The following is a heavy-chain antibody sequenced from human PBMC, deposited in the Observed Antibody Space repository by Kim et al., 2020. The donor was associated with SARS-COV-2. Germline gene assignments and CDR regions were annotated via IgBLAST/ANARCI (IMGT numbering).Heavy chain of an antibody. J-gene: IGHJ5*02. CDR3: AKRSIAAAGGWFDP. CDR2: INHSGST. Sequence: SETLSLTCAVYGGSFSGYYWSWIRQPPGKGLEWIGEINHSGSTNYNPSLKSRVTISVDTSKNQFSLKLSSVTAADTAVYYCAKRSIAAAGGWFDPWGQGTLVTVSS. V-gene: IGHV4-34*01. D-gene: IGHD6-13*01. CDR1: GGSFSGYY.